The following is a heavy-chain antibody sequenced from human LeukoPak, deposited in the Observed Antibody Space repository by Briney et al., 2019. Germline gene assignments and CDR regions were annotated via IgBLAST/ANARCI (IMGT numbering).Heavy chain of an antibody. CDR1: GFTFSSYS. V-gene: IGHV3-21*01. Sequence: PGGSLRLSCAASGFTFSSYSMNWVRQAPGKGLQWVSSISSSRSYIYYPDSVKGRFTISRDNAKNSLYLQMNSLRGEDTSVYYCARGDWATPPDAFDISGQGTMVTVSS. J-gene: IGHJ3*02. CDR2: ISSSRSYI. CDR3: ARGDWATPPDAFDI. D-gene: IGHD3/OR15-3a*01.